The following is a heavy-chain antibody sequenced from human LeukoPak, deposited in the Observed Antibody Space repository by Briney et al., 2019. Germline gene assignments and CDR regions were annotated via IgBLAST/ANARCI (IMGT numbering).Heavy chain of an antibody. V-gene: IGHV4-39*01. CDR2: IYYSGNI. CDR1: GGSMSSSSSY. D-gene: IGHD3-22*01. Sequence: SETLSLTCTVSGGSMSSSSSYWGWIRQPPGKGLEWIGSIYYSGNIYYNPSLKSRVTMSVDTSKNQFSLKLSSVTAADTAVYYCARGYDSSGYPFEYWGQGTLVTVFS. J-gene: IGHJ4*02. CDR3: ARGYDSSGYPFEY.